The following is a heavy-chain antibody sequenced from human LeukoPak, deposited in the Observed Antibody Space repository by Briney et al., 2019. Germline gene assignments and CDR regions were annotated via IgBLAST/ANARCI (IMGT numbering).Heavy chain of an antibody. Sequence: SETLSLTCAVYGGSFSGNYWSWIRQPPGKGLEWIGEINHSGSTNYNPSLKSRVTISVDTSKNHFSLKLSSVTAADTAVYYCARKRGSSWHAPFYFDYWGEGTLVTVSS. CDR2: INHSGST. CDR3: ARKRGSSWHAPFYFDY. V-gene: IGHV4-34*01. D-gene: IGHD6-13*01. J-gene: IGHJ4*02. CDR1: GGSFSGNY.